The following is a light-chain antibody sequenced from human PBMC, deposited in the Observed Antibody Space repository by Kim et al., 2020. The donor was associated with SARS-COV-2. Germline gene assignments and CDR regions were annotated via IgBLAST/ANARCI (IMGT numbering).Light chain of an antibody. J-gene: IGKJ5*01. CDR3: QQRSSCIT. Sequence: SLSAGDRATLSCRASRSISTYLAWYQQKPGQAPRLLIYAASKWDTGIPARFSGSGSGTDFTLTITSLEPEDFAVYYCQQRSSCITFGRGTRLEIK. V-gene: IGKV3-11*01. CDR2: AAS. CDR1: RSISTY.